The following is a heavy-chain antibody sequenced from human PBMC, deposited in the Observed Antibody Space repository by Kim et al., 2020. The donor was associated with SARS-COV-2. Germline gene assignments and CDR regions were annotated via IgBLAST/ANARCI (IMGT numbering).Heavy chain of an antibody. CDR3: AASSTGYWYFDY. D-gene: IGHD3-22*01. J-gene: IGHJ4*02. CDR1: GFIFSDYY. Sequence: GGSLRLSCEASGFIFSDYYMDWVRQAPGKGLEWLGRTRNKGKNYFTEYAPSVKGRFTISRDVSKNSLSLQMDSLKTEDTSLYYCAASSTGYWYFDYWGQGALVTVSS. V-gene: IGHV3-72*01. CDR2: TRNKGKNYFT.